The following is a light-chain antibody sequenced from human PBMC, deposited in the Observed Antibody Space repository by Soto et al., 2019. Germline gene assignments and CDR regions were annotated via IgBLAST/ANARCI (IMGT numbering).Light chain of an antibody. J-gene: IGKJ5*01. CDR3: QQYGSSAIT. CDR2: GAS. Sequence: EIVLTQSPGTRSLSPGERATLSCRASQSVSSSYLAWYQQKPGQAPRLLIYGASNRATGIPDRFSGSGSGTDFTLTISRLEPEDFAVYYCQQYGSSAITVGQGTRLEIK. V-gene: IGKV3-20*01. CDR1: QSVSSSY.